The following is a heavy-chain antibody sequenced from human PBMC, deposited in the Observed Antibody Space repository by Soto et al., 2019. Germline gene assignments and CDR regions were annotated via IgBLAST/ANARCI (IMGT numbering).Heavy chain of an antibody. D-gene: IGHD3-3*01. V-gene: IGHV3-74*03. CDR1: GFTFTTYW. Sequence: LRLSCAASGFTFTTYWMHWVRQAPGKGLVWVSRISRDGIGTTYAESVKSRFTISRDNTKNTLYLQMNSLRVEDTAVYYCGPLGNFGVVMGHWGQGTLVTVSS. J-gene: IGHJ4*02. CDR3: GPLGNFGVVMGH. CDR2: ISRDGIGT.